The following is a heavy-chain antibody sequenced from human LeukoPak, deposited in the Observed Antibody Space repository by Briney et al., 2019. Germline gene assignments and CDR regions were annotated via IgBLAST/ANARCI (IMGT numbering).Heavy chain of an antibody. V-gene: IGHV4-39*07. Sequence: SGTLSLTCTVSGGSISSSSYYWGWIRQPPGKGLEWIGSIYYSGSTYYNPSLKSRVTISVDTSKNQFSLKLSSVTAADTAVYYCARAYYDILTGYPSFDYWGQGTLVTVSS. D-gene: IGHD3-9*01. CDR3: ARAYYDILTGYPSFDY. CDR2: IYYSGST. J-gene: IGHJ4*02. CDR1: GGSISSSSYY.